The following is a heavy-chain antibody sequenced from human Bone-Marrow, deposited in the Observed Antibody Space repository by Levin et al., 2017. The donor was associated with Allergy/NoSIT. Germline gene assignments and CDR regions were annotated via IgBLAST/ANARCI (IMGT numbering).Heavy chain of an antibody. Sequence: SETLSLTCAISGASVSSNSAAWNWIRQSPSRGLEWLGRTYYRSKWYNDYAVSVKSRITINPDTSKNQFSLQLNSVTPEDTAVYYCARENSGYDYYYYYYMDVWGKGTTVTVSS. D-gene: IGHD5-12*01. V-gene: IGHV6-1*01. J-gene: IGHJ6*03. CDR3: ARENSGYDYYYYYYMDV. CDR2: TYYRSKWYN. CDR1: GASVSSNSAA.